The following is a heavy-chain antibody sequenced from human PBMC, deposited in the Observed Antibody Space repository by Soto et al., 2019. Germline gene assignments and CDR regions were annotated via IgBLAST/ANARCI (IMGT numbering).Heavy chain of an antibody. CDR3: ARVGTVHSYYFDY. CDR1: GFTVSSNY. J-gene: IGHJ4*02. V-gene: IGHV3-53*01. CDR2: LFSGGST. Sequence: GSLRLSCAASGFTVSSNYMSWVRQAPGKGLEWVSVLFSGGSTYYADSVKGRFTISRDNSKNTLYLQVNSLRVEDTAIYYCARVGTVHSYYFDYWGQGTLVTVSS. D-gene: IGHD1-7*01.